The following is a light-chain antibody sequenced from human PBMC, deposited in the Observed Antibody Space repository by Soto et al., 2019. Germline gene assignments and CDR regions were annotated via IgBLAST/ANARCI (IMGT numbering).Light chain of an antibody. CDR2: EVT. V-gene: IGLV2-14*01. CDR3: SSYTSSNTPYV. J-gene: IGLJ1*01. Sequence: QFALTQPASVSGSPGQSITISCTGSSSDVGAYNFVSWYQHHPGKAPKLILYEVTTRPSGVSSRFSGSKSGNTASLTISGLQADDEANYYCSSYTSSNTPYVFGTGTKVTVL. CDR1: SSDVGAYNF.